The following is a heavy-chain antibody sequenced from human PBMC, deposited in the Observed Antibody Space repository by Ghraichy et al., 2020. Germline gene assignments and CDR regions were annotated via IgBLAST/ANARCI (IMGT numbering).Heavy chain of an antibody. V-gene: IGHV3-74*01. J-gene: IGHJ4*02. CDR2: IDGDGRRT. CDR1: GFTFSTFW. D-gene: IGHD6-13*01. Sequence: GGSLRLSCAASGFTFSTFWMHWVRQAPGKGLVWISRIDGDGRRTSYVDSVKGRFTISRDNSKNTLYLQMNSLRAEDTAVYYCARGELRSSSCPDCWGQGTLVTVSS. CDR3: ARGELRSSSCPDC.